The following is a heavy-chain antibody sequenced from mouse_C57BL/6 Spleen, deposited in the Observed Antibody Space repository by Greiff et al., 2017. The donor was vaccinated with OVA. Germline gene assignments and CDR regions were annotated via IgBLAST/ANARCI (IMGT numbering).Heavy chain of an antibody. Sequence: EVQLQQSGAELVRPGASVKLSCTASGFYITDDYMHWVKQSPEQGLEWIGWIDPENGDTEYASQFPGKATITADTSSNTAYLQLSSLTSEDAAFYYCRLWLRPSYYFDYWGQGTTLTVSS. D-gene: IGHD2-2*01. CDR3: RLWLRPSYYFDY. J-gene: IGHJ2*01. CDR1: GFYITDDY. CDR2: IDPENGDT. V-gene: IGHV14-4*01.